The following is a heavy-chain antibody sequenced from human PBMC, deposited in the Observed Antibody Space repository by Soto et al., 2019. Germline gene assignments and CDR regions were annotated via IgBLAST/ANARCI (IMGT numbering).Heavy chain of an antibody. J-gene: IGHJ3*02. CDR2: IWYDGSNK. D-gene: IGHD2-2*02. V-gene: IGHV3-33*01. Sequence: GGALRLSCGASGFTLSSYGMHWGRQAPGKGLEWVAVIWYDGSNKYYADSVKGRFTISRDNSKNTLYLQMNSLRAEDTAVYYCARGPLYSDAEDAFDIWGQGTMVTVSS. CDR3: ARGPLYSDAEDAFDI. CDR1: GFTLSSYG.